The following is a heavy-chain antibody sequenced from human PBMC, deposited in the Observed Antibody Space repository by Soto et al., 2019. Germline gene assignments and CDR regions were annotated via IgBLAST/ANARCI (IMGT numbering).Heavy chain of an antibody. CDR2: INHSGST. V-gene: IGHV4-34*01. D-gene: IGHD2-21*02. CDR3: ARAGIVVVTAILGNDAFDI. J-gene: IGHJ3*02. CDR1: GGSFSGYY. Sequence: SETLSLTCAVYGGSFSGYYWSWIRQPPGKGLEWIGEINHSGSTNYNPSLKSRVTISVDTSKNQFSLKLSSVTAADTAVYYCARAGIVVVTAILGNDAFDIWGQGTMVTVSS.